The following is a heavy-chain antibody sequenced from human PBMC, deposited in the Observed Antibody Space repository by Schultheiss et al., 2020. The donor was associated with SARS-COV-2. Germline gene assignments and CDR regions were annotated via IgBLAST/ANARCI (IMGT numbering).Heavy chain of an antibody. CDR3: ARPYCSGGSCPRAFDI. CDR2: IYPGDSDT. Sequence: GESLKISCKGSGYSFTTYWIAWVRQKPGKGLEWMGIIYPGDSDTRYSPSFQGQVTISADKSINTAYLQWGSLKASDTAMYYCARPYCSGGSCPRAFDIWGQGTMVTVSS. CDR1: GYSFTTYW. V-gene: IGHV5-51*01. D-gene: IGHD2-15*01. J-gene: IGHJ3*02.